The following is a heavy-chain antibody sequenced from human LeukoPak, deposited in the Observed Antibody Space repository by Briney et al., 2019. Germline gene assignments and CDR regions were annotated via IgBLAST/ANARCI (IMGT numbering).Heavy chain of an antibody. CDR1: GYSFTSYW. Sequence: GESLKISCKGSGYSFTSYWISWVRQMPGKGLEWMGRIVPSDAYTNYSPSFQGHVTISADKSISTAYLQWSSLKASDTAMYYCARQTVTTDGMDVWGKGTTVTVSS. CDR2: IVPSDAYT. V-gene: IGHV5-10-1*01. D-gene: IGHD4-17*01. J-gene: IGHJ6*04. CDR3: ARQTVTTDGMDV.